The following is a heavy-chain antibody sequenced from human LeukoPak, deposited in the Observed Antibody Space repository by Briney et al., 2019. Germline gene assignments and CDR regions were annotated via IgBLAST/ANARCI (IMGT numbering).Heavy chain of an antibody. J-gene: IGHJ6*02. V-gene: IGHV3-30*18. CDR2: ISYDGSNK. D-gene: IGHD6-13*01. Sequence: GGSLRLSCTASGFTFRDYAMHWVRQAPGKGLEWVAVISYDGSNKYYADSVKGRFTISRDNSKNTLYLQMNSLRAEDTAVYYCAKGGIAAAGTEDYGMDVWGQGTTVTVSS. CDR3: AKGGIAAAGTEDYGMDV. CDR1: GFTFRDYA.